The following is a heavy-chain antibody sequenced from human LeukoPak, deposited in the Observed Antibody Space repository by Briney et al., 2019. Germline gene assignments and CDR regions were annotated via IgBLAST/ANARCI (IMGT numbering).Heavy chain of an antibody. CDR1: GFTFSSYA. D-gene: IGHD3-22*01. CDR3: ARMRRVDYYDSSGYFDY. V-gene: IGHV3-30-3*01. CDR2: ISYDGSNK. J-gene: IGHJ4*02. Sequence: PGGSLRLSCAASGFTFSSYAMHWVRQAPGKGLEWVAVISYDGSNKYYADSVKGRFTISRDNSKNTLYLQMNSLRAEDTAVYYCARMRRVDYYDSSGYFDYWGQGTLVTVSS.